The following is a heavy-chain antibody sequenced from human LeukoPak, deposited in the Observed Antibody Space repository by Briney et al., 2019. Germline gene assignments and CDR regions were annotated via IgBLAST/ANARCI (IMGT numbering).Heavy chain of an antibody. J-gene: IGHJ4*02. D-gene: IGHD6-13*01. V-gene: IGHV1-24*01. CDR1: GYTLTELS. Sequence: ASVNVSCKVSGYTLTELSMHWVRQAPGKGLEWMGGCDPEDGETIYAQKFQGRVTMTEDTSTDTAYMELSSLRSEDTAVYYCATVLAAAGSYYFDYWGQGTLVTVSS. CDR2: CDPEDGET. CDR3: ATVLAAAGSYYFDY.